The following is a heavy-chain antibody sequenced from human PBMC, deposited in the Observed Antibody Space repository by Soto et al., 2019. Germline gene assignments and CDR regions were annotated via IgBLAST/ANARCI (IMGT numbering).Heavy chain of an antibody. V-gene: IGHV4-34*01. CDR2: INHSGST. Sequence: SSETLSLTCAVYGGSFSGYYWSWIRQPPGKGLEWIGEINHSGSTNYNPSLKSRVTISVDTSKNQFSLKLSSVTAADTAVYYCASRIAAAGTRGYYYYYMDVWGKGTTVTVSS. D-gene: IGHD6-13*01. J-gene: IGHJ6*03. CDR1: GGSFSGYY. CDR3: ASRIAAAGTRGYYYYYMDV.